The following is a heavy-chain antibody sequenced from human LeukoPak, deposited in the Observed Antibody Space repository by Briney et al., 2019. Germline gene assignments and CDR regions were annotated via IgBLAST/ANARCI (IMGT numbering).Heavy chain of an antibody. V-gene: IGHV4-59*08. CDR2: IYYSGST. J-gene: IGHJ4*02. Sequence: SETLSLTCTVSGGSISSYYWSWIRQPPGKELEWIGYIYYSGSTNYNPSLKSRVTISVDTSKNQFSLKLSSVTAADTAVYYCAAGYYYDSSGYYPEDWGQGTLVTVSS. CDR1: GGSISSYY. CDR3: AAGYYYDSSGYYPED. D-gene: IGHD3-22*01.